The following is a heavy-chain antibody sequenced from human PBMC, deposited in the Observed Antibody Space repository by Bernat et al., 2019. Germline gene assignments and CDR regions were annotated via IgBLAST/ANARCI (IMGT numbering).Heavy chain of an antibody. V-gene: IGHV3-49*03. J-gene: IGHJ5*02. CDR3: TREVVPVAIHWFDH. Sequence: EVQLVESGGGLVQPGRSLRLSCTASGFTFGDYAMSWFRQAPGKGLEWVGFIRSKDYGGTTEYAASVKGRFTIPRDDSNSIAYLQMNSLITEDTAVYYCTREVVPVAIHWFDHWGQGTLVTVSS. CDR1: GFTFGDYA. D-gene: IGHD2-2*01. CDR2: IRSKDYGGTT.